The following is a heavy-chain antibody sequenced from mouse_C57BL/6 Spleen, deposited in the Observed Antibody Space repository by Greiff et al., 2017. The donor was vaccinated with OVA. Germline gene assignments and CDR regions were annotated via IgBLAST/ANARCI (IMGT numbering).Heavy chain of an antibody. CDR1: GFTFSSYG. CDR3: AGYWDVGFAY. J-gene: IGHJ3*01. CDR2: ISRGGSYT. Sequence: EVMLVESGGDLVKPGGSLKLSCAASGFTFSSYGMSWVRQTPDKRLEWVATISRGGSYTYYPDSVKGRFTMSRDNAKSTLYLQRSSLKSEDAAMYYCAGYWDVGFAYWGQGTLVTVSA. V-gene: IGHV5-6*01. D-gene: IGHD4-1*01.